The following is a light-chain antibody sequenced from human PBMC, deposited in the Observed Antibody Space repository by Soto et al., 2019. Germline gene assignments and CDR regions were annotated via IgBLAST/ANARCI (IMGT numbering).Light chain of an antibody. J-gene: IGKJ1*01. V-gene: IGKV3-20*01. CDR3: QQYGISSWT. CDR2: AAS. Sequence: EIVLTQSPGTLSLSPGDRDTLSCRASQSVSSSYFAWYQQRFGQAPRLLIYAASSRAAGIPDRFSGSGSGTDFTLTISRLEPEDFAVYYCQQYGISSWTFGQGTKVEIK. CDR1: QSVSSSY.